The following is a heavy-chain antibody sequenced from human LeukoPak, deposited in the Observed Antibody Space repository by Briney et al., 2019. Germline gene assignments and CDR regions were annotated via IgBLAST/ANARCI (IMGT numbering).Heavy chain of an antibody. CDR1: GFSFSNYW. CDR2: IKQDESKE. CDR3: ARDPSPSLYGSGWYDAFDI. J-gene: IGHJ3*02. D-gene: IGHD6-19*01. V-gene: IGHV3-7*01. Sequence: PGRSLRLSCVGSGFSFSNYWMTWVRQVPGEGLEWVANIKQDESKEKYVDSVKGRFTMSRDKAKDSLCLQMKNLRTEGTALYLGARDPSPSLYGSGWYDAFDIWGQGTIVTVSS.